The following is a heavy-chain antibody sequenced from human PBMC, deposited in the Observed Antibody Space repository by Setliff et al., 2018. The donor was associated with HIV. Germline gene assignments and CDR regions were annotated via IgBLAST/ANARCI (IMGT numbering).Heavy chain of an antibody. D-gene: IGHD6-19*01. J-gene: IGHJ4*01. V-gene: IGHV4-61*09. CDR3: ARALAGGSGWNYFDL. CDR2: VYTTGSA. CDR1: GASFIRSRYY. Sequence: SETLSLTCTVSGASFIRSRYYWSWIRQPAGKGLEWIGHVYTTGSASYNPSLASRVTILEALSKNQFSLNLDSVTAADTAVYFCARALAGGSGWNYFDLWG.